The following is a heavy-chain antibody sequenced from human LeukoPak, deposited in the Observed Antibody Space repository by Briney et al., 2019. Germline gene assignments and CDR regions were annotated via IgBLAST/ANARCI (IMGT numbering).Heavy chain of an antibody. Sequence: PSETLSLTCTVSGGSISSGDYYWSWIRQPPGKGLEWIGYIYYSGSTYYNPSLKSRVTISVDTSKNQFSLKLSSVTAADTAVYYCARDGGSCYTGADAFDIWGQGTMVTVSS. D-gene: IGHD2-15*01. CDR1: GGSISSGDYY. V-gene: IGHV4-30-4*08. CDR2: IYYSGST. CDR3: ARDGGSCYTGADAFDI. J-gene: IGHJ3*02.